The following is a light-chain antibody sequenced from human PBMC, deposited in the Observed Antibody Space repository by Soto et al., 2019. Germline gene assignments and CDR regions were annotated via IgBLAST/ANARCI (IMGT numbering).Light chain of an antibody. CDR2: EGT. Sequence: QSALTQPASVSGSPGQSINISCSGTGSDFGASNFVSWYQRHPGKAPRLMIYEGTERPSGVSNRFSGSKSGNTASLTISGLQAEDEGDYFCSSYVGRSTFVMFGGGTKLTVL. V-gene: IGLV2-23*03. CDR3: SSYVGRSTFVM. J-gene: IGLJ3*02. CDR1: GSDFGASNF.